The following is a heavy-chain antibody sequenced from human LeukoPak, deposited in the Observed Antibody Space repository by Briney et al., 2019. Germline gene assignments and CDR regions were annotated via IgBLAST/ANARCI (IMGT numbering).Heavy chain of an antibody. V-gene: IGHV1-8*03. CDR3: ARGQLLRFGELGYYMDV. Sequence: ASVKVSCKASGYTFTSYDINWVRQATGQGLEWMGWMNPNSGNTGYAQKFQGRVTITRNTSISTAYMELSSLRSEDTAVYYCARGQLLRFGELGYYMDVWGKGTTVTVSS. CDR1: GYTFTSYD. CDR2: MNPNSGNT. J-gene: IGHJ6*03. D-gene: IGHD3-10*01.